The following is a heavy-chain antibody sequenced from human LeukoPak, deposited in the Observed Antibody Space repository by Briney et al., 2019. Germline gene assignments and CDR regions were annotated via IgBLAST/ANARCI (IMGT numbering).Heavy chain of an antibody. D-gene: IGHD5-12*01. CDR2: INCDGSCT. V-gene: IGHV3-74*01. Sequence: GGSLRLFCAASGFTFISYWMHWVRQAPGKELVWVSRINCDGSCTSYEDSVKGRLTISRDNAKNTLYLQRNRLRAEDTAVYYCAKVNSGYPDYWGQGTLVTVSS. CDR1: GFTFISYW. J-gene: IGHJ4*02. CDR3: AKVNSGYPDY.